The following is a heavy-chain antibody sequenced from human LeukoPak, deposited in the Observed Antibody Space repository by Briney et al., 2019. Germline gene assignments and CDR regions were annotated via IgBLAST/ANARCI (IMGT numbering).Heavy chain of an antibody. V-gene: IGHV3-21*01. CDR1: GFTFSSYS. CDR3: ARAGSFRFDY. Sequence: GGSLRLSCVASGFTFSSYSMNWVRQAPGKGLEWVSSISRSSSYINYADSLKGRFTISRDNAKNSVYLQMNDLRAEDTAVYYCARAGSFRFDYWGQGTLVTVSS. J-gene: IGHJ4*02. D-gene: IGHD3-10*01. CDR2: ISRSSSYI.